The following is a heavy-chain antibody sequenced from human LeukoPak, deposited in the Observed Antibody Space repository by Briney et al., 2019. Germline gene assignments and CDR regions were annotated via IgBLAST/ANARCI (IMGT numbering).Heavy chain of an antibody. CDR2: MNPNSGNT. V-gene: IGHV1-8*01. CDR1: GYTFTSYD. D-gene: IGHD3-16*02. CDR3: AREEHDYVWGSYRYYYYYGIDV. J-gene: IGHJ6*02. Sequence: GASVKVSCKASGYTFTSYDINWVRQATGQGLEWMGWMNPNSGNTGYAQKFQGRVTMTRNTSISTAYMELSSLRSEDTAVYYCAREEHDYVWGSYRYYYYYGIDVWGQGTTVTVSS.